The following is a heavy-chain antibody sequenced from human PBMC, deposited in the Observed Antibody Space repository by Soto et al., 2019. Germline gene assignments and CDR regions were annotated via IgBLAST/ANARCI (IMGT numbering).Heavy chain of an antibody. CDR3: AKKHVTDSGYDFPTTGAFDI. J-gene: IGHJ3*02. Sequence: GGSLRLSCAASGFTFSSYAMSWVRQAPGKGLEWVSAISGSGGSTYYADSVKGRFTISRDNSKNTLYLQMNSLRAEDTAVYYCAKKHVTDSGYDFPTTGAFDIWGQGTMVTVSS. V-gene: IGHV3-23*01. D-gene: IGHD5-12*01. CDR1: GFTFSSYA. CDR2: ISGSGGST.